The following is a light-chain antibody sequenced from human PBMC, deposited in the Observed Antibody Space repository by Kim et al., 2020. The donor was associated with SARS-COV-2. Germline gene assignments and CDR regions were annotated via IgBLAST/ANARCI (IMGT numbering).Light chain of an antibody. CDR2: LAS. CDR3: QQYYSTPPS. CDR1: QTVLYKSNNKNY. J-gene: IGKJ2*03. Sequence: RATLNCKSSQTVLYKSNNKNYLDWYQQKPGQAPNLLIYLASIRESGVSDRFSGSGSETDFTLTISSLQAEDVAVYYCQQYYSTPPSFGQGTKLEI. V-gene: IGKV4-1*01.